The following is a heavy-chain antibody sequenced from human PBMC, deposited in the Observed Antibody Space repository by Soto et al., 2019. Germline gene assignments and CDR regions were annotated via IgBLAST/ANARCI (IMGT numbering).Heavy chain of an antibody. D-gene: IGHD3-22*01. J-gene: IGHJ4*02. CDR2: IIPIFGTA. Sequence: SVKVSCKASGGTFSSYAISWVRQAPGQGLEWMGGIIPIFGTANYAQKFQGRVTITADESTSTAYMELSSLRSEDTAVYYCARDQYYDSSVISSLDYWGQGTLVTVSS. CDR1: GGTFSSYA. CDR3: ARDQYYDSSVISSLDY. V-gene: IGHV1-69*13.